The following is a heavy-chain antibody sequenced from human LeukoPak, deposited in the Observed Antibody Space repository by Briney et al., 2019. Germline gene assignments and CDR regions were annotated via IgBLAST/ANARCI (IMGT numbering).Heavy chain of an antibody. J-gene: IGHJ4*02. CDR3: ARAWTDDY. V-gene: IGHV3-7*01. CDR1: GFTFSSYA. D-gene: IGHD3/OR15-3a*01. Sequence: GGSLRLSCAASGFTFSSYAMSWVRQAPGKGLEWVANIKQDGSEKYYVDSVKGRFTISRDNAKNSLYLQMNSLRAEDTAVYYCARAWTDDYWGQGTLVTVSS. CDR2: IKQDGSEK.